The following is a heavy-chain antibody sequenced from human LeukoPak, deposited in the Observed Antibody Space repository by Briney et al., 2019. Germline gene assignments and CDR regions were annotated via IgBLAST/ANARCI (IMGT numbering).Heavy chain of an antibody. CDR2: IKHDGRET. D-gene: IGHD6-19*01. CDR1: ELTFSSYW. CDR3: ARDQEQLNC. J-gene: IGHJ4*02. V-gene: IGHV3-7*03. Sequence: GGSLRLSCEAFELTFSSYWMSWVRQAPGRGLEWVANIKHDGRETYYADSVKGRFTISRDNAQNSLFLQMSGLRVEDTAVYYCARDQEQLNCWGQGTLVTVSS.